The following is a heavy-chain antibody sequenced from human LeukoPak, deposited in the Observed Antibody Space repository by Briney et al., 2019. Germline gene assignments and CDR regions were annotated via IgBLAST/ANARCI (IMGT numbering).Heavy chain of an antibody. D-gene: IGHD3-3*01. CDR3: AKDRAIFGVVIEYGMDV. V-gene: IGHV3-30*18. CDR1: GFTFSSYG. J-gene: IGHJ6*02. Sequence: GRSLRLSCAASGFTFSSYGMHWVCQAPGKGLEWVAVISYDGSNKYYADSVKGRFTISRDNSKNTLYLQMNSLRAEDTAVYYCAKDRAIFGVVIEYGMDVWGQGTTVTVSS. CDR2: ISYDGSNK.